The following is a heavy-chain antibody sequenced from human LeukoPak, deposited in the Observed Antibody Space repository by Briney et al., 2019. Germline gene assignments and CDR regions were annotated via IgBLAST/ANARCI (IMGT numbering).Heavy chain of an antibody. CDR2: IYNGGRT. J-gene: IGHJ6*02. V-gene: IGHV3-66*01. CDR3: AGDRGILPYSMDV. D-gene: IGHD3-10*01. Sequence: GGSLSLSCAASGFTGNTNHMICPRPARGKALVWVSDIYNGGRTYYADSVKGRFTISRENSKNTLSHQMSSQRAEDTAVYYCAGDRGILPYSMDVWGQGTTVTVSS. CDR1: GFTGNTNH.